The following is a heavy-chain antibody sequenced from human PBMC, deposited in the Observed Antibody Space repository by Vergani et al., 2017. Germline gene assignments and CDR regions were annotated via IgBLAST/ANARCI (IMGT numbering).Heavy chain of an antibody. Sequence: QVQLQESGPGLVRPSETLSLTCTVSGGSLSGYYWNWIRQTPGEGLEWIGYVEDSGYFNYNPSLKTRVSMSSHTSNIQFSLMLSSVTVADTAVYYCARSIVSRNPPDYFDNWGQGTLVTVSS. CDR2: VEDSGYF. V-gene: IGHV4-59*01. CDR3: ARSIVSRNPPDYFDN. CDR1: GGSLSGYY. J-gene: IGHJ4*02. D-gene: IGHD1-14*01.